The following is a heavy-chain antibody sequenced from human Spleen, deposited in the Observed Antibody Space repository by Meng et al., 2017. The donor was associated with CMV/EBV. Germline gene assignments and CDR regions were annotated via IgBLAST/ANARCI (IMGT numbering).Heavy chain of an antibody. V-gene: IGHV3-74*01. J-gene: IGHJ4*02. CDR1: GFTFSHYW. CDR2: VNNDGGST. Sequence: GESLKISCVASGFTFSHYWMHWVRQAPGKGLVWVSRVNNDGGSTNYADSVKGRSTISRDNTKNTLFLQMNSLRAEDTAVYYCVRDGGVAAAGNFYFDFWGQGALVTVSS. CDR3: VRDGGVAAAGNFYFDF. D-gene: IGHD6-13*01.